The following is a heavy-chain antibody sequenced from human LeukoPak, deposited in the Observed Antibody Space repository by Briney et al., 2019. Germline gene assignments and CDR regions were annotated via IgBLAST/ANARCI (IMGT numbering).Heavy chain of an antibody. CDR1: GYTLTELS. Sequence: GASVRVSCTFSGYTLTELSMHWVRQAPGKGREGMGGFDPEDGETIYAQKFQGRVTMTEDTSTDTAYMELSSLRSEDTAVYYCATGPRSTYNWNYLYYFDYWGQGTLVTVSS. V-gene: IGHV1-24*01. D-gene: IGHD1-7*01. CDR2: FDPEDGET. CDR3: ATGPRSTYNWNYLYYFDY. J-gene: IGHJ4*02.